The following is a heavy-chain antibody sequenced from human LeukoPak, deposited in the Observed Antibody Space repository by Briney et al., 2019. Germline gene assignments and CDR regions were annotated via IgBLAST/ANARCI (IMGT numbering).Heavy chain of an antibody. D-gene: IGHD4-17*01. CDR2: IWYDGSNK. CDR3: ARLPYYGDYFDY. V-gene: IGHV3-33*01. Sequence: GGSLRLSCAASGFTFSSYGMHWVRQAPGKGLEWVAVIWYDGSNKYYADSVKGRFTISRDNSKNTLYLQMNSLRAEDTAVYYCARLPYYGDYFDYWGQGTLVTVSS. CDR1: GFTFSSYG. J-gene: IGHJ4*02.